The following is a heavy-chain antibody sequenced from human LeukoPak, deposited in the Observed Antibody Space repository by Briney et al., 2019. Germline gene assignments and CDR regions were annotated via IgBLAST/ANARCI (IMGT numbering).Heavy chain of an antibody. Sequence: GASVKVSCKASGYTFTSYGISWVRQAPGQGLEWMGWISAYNGNTNYAQKLQGRVTMTTDTSASTAYMELSSLRSEDTAVYYCARDPMVDSSGPLDYWGQGTLVTVSS. J-gene: IGHJ4*02. D-gene: IGHD3-22*01. V-gene: IGHV1-18*01. CDR2: ISAYNGNT. CDR3: ARDPMVDSSGPLDY. CDR1: GYTFTSYG.